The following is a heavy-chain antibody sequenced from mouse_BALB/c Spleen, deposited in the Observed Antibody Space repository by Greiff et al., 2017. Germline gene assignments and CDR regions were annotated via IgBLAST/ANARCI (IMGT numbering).Heavy chain of an antibody. J-gene: IGHJ2*01. CDR1: GFTFSSFG. CDR3: ARSDYGYGFDY. CDR2: LSSGSSTI. D-gene: IGHD1-2*01. V-gene: IGHV5-17*02. Sequence: EVKLVESGGGLEQPGGSRKLSCAASGFTFSSFGMHWVRQAPEKGLEWVAYLSSGSSTIYYADTVKGRFTISRDNPKNTLFLQMTSLRSEDTAMYYCARSDYGYGFDYWGQGTTLTVSS.